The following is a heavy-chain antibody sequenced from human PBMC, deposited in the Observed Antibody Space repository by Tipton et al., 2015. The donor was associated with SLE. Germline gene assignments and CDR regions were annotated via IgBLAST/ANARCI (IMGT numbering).Heavy chain of an antibody. CDR2: IYYSGST. J-gene: IGHJ3*02. V-gene: IGHV4-39*07. CDR3: AREGITGTYDAFDI. Sequence: TLSLTCTVSGGSISSSSYYWGWIRQPPGKGLEWIGSIYYSGSTYYNPSLKSRVTISVDTSKNQFSLKPSSVTAADTAVYYCAREGITGTYDAFDIWGQGTNVTVSS. D-gene: IGHD1-7*01. CDR1: GGSISSSSYY.